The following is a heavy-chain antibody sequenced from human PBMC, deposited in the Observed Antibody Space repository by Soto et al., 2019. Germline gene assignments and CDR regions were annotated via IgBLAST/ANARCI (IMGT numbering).Heavy chain of an antibody. D-gene: IGHD3-16*01. V-gene: IGHV1-18*01. Sequence: QVQLAQSANEVKKPGASVRVSCKAAGYTFIRYGIAWVRLAPGQGLEWMGWISPYNDYTVYAQKFQGRVSMTADTSTRTVYMNLRGLKSDDTAVYYCARGGYYDNSWGKLSHYGLDVWGQGTSVSVSS. CDR1: GYTFIRYG. CDR3: ARGGYYDNSWGKLSHYGLDV. CDR2: ISPYNDYT. J-gene: IGHJ6*02.